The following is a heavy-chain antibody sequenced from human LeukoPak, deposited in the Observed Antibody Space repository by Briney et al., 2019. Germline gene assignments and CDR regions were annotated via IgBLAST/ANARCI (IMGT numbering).Heavy chain of an antibody. J-gene: IGHJ4*02. V-gene: IGHV3-7*01. CDR1: GFTFSSYW. Sequence: GGSLRLSCAASGFTFSSYWMSWVRQAPGKGLEWVANIKQDGTEKYYADSVKGRFTISRDNARNSQYLRMNSLRVEDTAVYYCARDPGSYTSYWGQGTLVTVSS. CDR2: IKQDGTEK. D-gene: IGHD1-26*01. CDR3: ARDPGSYTSY.